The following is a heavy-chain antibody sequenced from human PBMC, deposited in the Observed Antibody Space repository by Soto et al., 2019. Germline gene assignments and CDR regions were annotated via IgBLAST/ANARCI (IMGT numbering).Heavy chain of an antibody. D-gene: IGHD3-3*01. CDR3: AKDYYDFWSGYPIYYYYYGMDV. J-gene: IGHJ6*02. CDR2: ISYDGSNK. V-gene: IGHV3-30*18. CDR1: GFTFSSYG. Sequence: QVQLVESGGGVVQPGRSLRLSCAASGFTFSSYGMHWVRQAPGKGLEWVAVISYDGSNKYYADSVKGRFTISRDNSKNTLYLQMNSLRAEDTAVYYCAKDYYDFWSGYPIYYYYYGMDVWGQGTTVTVSS.